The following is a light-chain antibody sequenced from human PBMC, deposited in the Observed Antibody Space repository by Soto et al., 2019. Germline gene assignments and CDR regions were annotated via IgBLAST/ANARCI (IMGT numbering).Light chain of an antibody. CDR3: SFYTISGV. V-gene: IGLV2-14*01. Sequence: QSALTQPASVSGSPGQSITISCTGTSSDVGGYNYVSWFQHHPGKAPKLIIYEVSNRPSGVSNRFSGSKSVNTASLTISGLRAEDEADYYCSFYTISGVFGGGTKLTVL. CDR2: EVS. CDR1: SSDVGGYNY. J-gene: IGLJ3*02.